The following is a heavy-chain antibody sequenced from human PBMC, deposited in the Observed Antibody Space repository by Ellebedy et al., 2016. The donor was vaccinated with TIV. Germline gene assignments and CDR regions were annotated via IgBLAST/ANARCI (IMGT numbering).Heavy chain of an antibody. CDR1: GFSFTTSW. D-gene: IGHD6-19*01. J-gene: IGHJ3*01. Sequence: GESLKISCKTSGFSFTTSWIGWVRQVPGKGLEWVGIIYGDDSDTKYSPSFQGQVTISVDESITTAYLRGSSLRASDTAMYYCAAKNVHNSGLLGDAFDVWGQGTFVTVSS. V-gene: IGHV5-51*01. CDR3: AAKNVHNSGLLGDAFDV. CDR2: IYGDDSDT.